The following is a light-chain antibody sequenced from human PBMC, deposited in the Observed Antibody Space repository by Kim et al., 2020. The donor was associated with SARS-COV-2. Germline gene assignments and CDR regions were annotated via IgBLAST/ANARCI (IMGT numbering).Light chain of an antibody. V-gene: IGKV1-39*01. CDR3: QQSYSTPLT. CDR1: QSISSY. CDR2: AAS. J-gene: IGKJ4*01. Sequence: ASVGDRVTITCRASQSISSYLNWYQQKPGKAPKLLIYAASSLQSGVPSRFSGSGSGTDFTLTISSLQPEDFATYYCQQSYSTPLTFGGGTKVELK.